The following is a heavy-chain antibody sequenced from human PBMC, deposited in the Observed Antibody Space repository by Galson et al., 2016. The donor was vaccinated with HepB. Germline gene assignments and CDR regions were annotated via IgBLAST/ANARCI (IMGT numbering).Heavy chain of an antibody. J-gene: IGHJ4*02. D-gene: IGHD3-9*01. CDR3: ARIYYEILTGLTPWYYFDS. CDR2: IWYDGSNK. V-gene: IGHV3-33*01. CDR1: GFTFNTYG. Sequence: SLRLSCAASGFTFNTYGMHWVRQAPGKGLEWVAVIWYDGSNKYYADSVKGRFSISRDNSKNTLHLQMNSLRAEDTAVYYCARIYYEILTGLTPWYYFDSWGQGTLVTVSS.